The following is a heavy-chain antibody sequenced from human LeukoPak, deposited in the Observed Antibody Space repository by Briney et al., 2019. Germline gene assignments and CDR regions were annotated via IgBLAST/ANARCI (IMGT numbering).Heavy chain of an antibody. V-gene: IGHV1-18*01. Sequence: ASVKVSCKASGYTFTSYGISWVRQAPGQGLEWMGWISAYNGNTNYAQKLQGRVTMTTDTSTSTAYTELRSLRSDDTAVYYCARLGYCSSTSCYTSPFDYWGQGTLVTVSS. D-gene: IGHD2-2*02. J-gene: IGHJ4*02. CDR2: ISAYNGNT. CDR3: ARLGYCSSTSCYTSPFDY. CDR1: GYTFTSYG.